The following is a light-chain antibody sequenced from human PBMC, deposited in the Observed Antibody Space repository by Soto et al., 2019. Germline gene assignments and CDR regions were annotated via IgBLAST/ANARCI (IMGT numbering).Light chain of an antibody. CDR2: EGN. CDR1: SSDVGSFNL. J-gene: IGLJ1*01. CDR3: CSYAGGSTYV. Sequence: QSALTQPASVSGSPGQSITISCTGTSSDVGSFNLVSWYQQHPGKAPKLMIYEGNKWPSGVSSRFSGSKSGNTASLTISGLRSEDEADYHCCSYAGGSTYVFGTGTKLTVL. V-gene: IGLV2-23*01.